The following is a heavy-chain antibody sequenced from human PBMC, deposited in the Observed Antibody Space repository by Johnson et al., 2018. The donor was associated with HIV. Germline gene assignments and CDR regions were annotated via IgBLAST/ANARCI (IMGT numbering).Heavy chain of an antibody. CDR2: ISSSGSTI. CDR3: AKDLSCGVLWFIRDAFDV. V-gene: IGHV3-11*04. CDR1: GFTFSDYY. Sequence: QMLLVESGGGLVKPGGSLRLSCAPSGFTFSDYYMSWMRQAPGQGLEWVSYISSSGSTIYYADSVKGRLTISRDNSKNTLFLQMNSLRAEDTAVYYCAKDLSCGVLWFIRDAFDVWGQGTMVTVSS. D-gene: IGHD3-10*01. J-gene: IGHJ3*01.